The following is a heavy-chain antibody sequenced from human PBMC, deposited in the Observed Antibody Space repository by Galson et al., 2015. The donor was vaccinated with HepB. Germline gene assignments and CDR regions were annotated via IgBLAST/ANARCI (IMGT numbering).Heavy chain of an antibody. CDR3: ARDVINCSGGSCYSHFFDY. CDR2: TYYMSDWYH. CDR1: GDSVSRHSAA. Sequence: CAISGDSVSRHSAAWNWIRQSPLRGLEWLGRTYYMSDWYHDYAVSVRGRITITPDTSKNRFSLYLNSVTPEDTAVYYCARDVINCSGGSCYSHFFDYWGQGSLVTVSS. D-gene: IGHD2-15*01. J-gene: IGHJ4*02. V-gene: IGHV6-1*01.